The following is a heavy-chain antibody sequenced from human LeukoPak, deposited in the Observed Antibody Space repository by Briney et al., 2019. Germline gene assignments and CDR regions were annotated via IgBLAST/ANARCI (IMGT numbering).Heavy chain of an antibody. J-gene: IGHJ4*02. CDR3: AEEEYGGYGSFDS. CDR1: GFIFSTYG. Sequence: GGSLRLSCAASGFIFSTYGMHWVRQAPGKGLEWVAFIRYDGSNKYYADSVKGRFIISRDNSKTTLYLQMNSLRAEDTAVYYCAEEEYGGYGSFDSWGQGTLVTVSS. CDR2: IRYDGSNK. V-gene: IGHV3-30*02. D-gene: IGHD5-12*01.